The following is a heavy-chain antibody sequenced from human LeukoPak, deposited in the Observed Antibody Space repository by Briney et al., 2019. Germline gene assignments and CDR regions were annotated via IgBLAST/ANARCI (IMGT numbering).Heavy chain of an antibody. CDR2: IGTAGDT. V-gene: IGHV3-13*01. Sequence: GGSLRLSCAASGFTFSSYDMHWVRQATGKGLEWVSAIGTAGDTYYPGSVKGRFTISRENAKNSLYLQMNSLRAGDTAVYYCARFNSGSSYAFDIWAKGQWSPSLQ. J-gene: IGHJ3*02. CDR1: GFTFSSYD. D-gene: IGHD7-27*01. CDR3: ARFNSGSSYAFDI.